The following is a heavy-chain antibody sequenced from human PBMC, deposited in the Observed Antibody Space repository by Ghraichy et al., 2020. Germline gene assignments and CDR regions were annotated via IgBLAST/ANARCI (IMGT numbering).Heavy chain of an antibody. D-gene: IGHD3-16*02. V-gene: IGHV4-34*01. Sequence: TLSLTCAVYGGSFSGYYWSWILQPPGKGLEWVGEIRHSGVTNCNPSLKSRVTISVDTSKDQFSLKLNSVTAADTAVYYCARGRRRYSDYVGGSYRYSNFDLWGHGNLVTVSS. J-gene: IGHJ4*03. CDR2: IRHSGVT. CDR3: ARGRRRYSDYVGGSYRYSNFDL. CDR1: GGSFSGYY.